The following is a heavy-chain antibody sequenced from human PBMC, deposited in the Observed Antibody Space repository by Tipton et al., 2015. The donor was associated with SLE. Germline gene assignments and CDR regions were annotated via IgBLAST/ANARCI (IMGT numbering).Heavy chain of an antibody. CDR3: ARGGGYDSSDYSV. CDR1: GFTFSSYG. CDR2: IYSCGST. V-gene: IGHV3-NL1*01. Sequence: SLRLSCAASGFTFSSYGMHWVRQAPGKGLEWVSVIYSCGSTYYADSVKGRFTISRDNSKNTLYLQMNSLRAEDTAVYYGARGGGYDSSDYSVWVQGSLVAASS. D-gene: IGHD3-22*01. J-gene: IGHJ4*02.